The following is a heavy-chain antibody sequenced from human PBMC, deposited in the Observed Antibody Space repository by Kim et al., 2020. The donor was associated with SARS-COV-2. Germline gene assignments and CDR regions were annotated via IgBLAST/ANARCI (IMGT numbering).Heavy chain of an antibody. CDR1: GFTFSSYA. V-gene: IGHV3-30-3*01. D-gene: IGHD3-22*01. Sequence: GGSLRLSCAASGFTFSSYAMHWVRQAPGKGLEWVAVISYDGSNKYYADSVKGRFTISRDNSKNTLYLQMNSLRAEDTAVYYCARGSGYYQPGDYWGQGT. CDR2: ISYDGSNK. CDR3: ARGSGYYQPGDY. J-gene: IGHJ4*02.